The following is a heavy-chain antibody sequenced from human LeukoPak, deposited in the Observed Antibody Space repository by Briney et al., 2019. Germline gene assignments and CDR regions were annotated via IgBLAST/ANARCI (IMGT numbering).Heavy chain of an antibody. CDR1: GFTFSSYG. Sequence: PGGSLRLSCAASGFTFSSYGMHWVRQAPGKGLEWVAVIWYDGSNKYYADSVKGRFTISRDNSKNTLYLQMNSLRAEDTAVYYCASGGGSGYSYGHFDYWGQGTLVTVSS. CDR3: ASGGGSGYSYGHFDY. CDR2: IWYDGSNK. D-gene: IGHD5-18*01. V-gene: IGHV3-33*01. J-gene: IGHJ4*02.